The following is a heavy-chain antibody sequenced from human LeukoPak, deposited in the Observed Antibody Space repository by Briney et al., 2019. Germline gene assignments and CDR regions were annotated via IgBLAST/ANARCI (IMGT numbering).Heavy chain of an antibody. CDR1: GYTFTSYD. Sequence: ASVKVSCKASGYTFTSYDINWVRQATGQGLEWMGWMNPNSGNTGYAQKFQGRVTITRNTSISTAYMELSSLRSEDTAVYYCARGAYYDSSGYYDWYFDLWGRGTLVTVSS. D-gene: IGHD3-22*01. V-gene: IGHV1-8*03. CDR3: ARGAYYDSSGYYDWYFDL. J-gene: IGHJ2*01. CDR2: MNPNSGNT.